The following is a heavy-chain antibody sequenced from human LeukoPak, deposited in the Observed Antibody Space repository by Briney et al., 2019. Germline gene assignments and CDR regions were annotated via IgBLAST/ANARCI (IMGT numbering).Heavy chain of an antibody. CDR1: GFTFSSYW. J-gene: IGHJ4*02. Sequence: PGGSPRLSCAASGFTFSSYWMYWVRQAPGKGLVCVSRINTDGTTTNYADSVKGRFTVSRDNAKNILYLQMNSLRAEDTAVYYCVRDGSCGTTSCAGPLWGQGTLVTVSS. CDR2: INTDGTTT. CDR3: VRDGSCGTTSCAGPL. D-gene: IGHD2-2*03. V-gene: IGHV3-74*01.